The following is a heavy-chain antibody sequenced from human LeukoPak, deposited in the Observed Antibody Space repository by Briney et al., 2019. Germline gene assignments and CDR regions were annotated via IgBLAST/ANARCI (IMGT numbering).Heavy chain of an antibody. CDR3: ARAGIAVAGEYYVDV. Sequence: PSETLSLTCTVSGGSISSYYWSWIRQPPGKGLEWIGYIYYSGSTNYNPSLKSRVTISVDTSKNQFSLKLSSVTAADTAVYYCARAGIAVAGEYYVDVWGKGTTVTVSS. J-gene: IGHJ6*03. CDR1: GGSISSYY. CDR2: IYYSGST. D-gene: IGHD6-19*01. V-gene: IGHV4-59*01.